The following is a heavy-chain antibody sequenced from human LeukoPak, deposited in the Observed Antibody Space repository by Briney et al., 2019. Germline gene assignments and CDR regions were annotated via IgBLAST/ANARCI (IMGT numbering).Heavy chain of an antibody. CDR2: ISAYNGNT. D-gene: IGHD3-22*01. Sequence: ASVKVSCKASGGTFSSYAISWVRQAPGQGLEWMGWISAYNGNTNYAKKLQGRVTMTTDTSTSTAYMELRSLRSDDTAVYYCARENRNYYDSSGPVDWGQGTLVTVPS. J-gene: IGHJ4*02. V-gene: IGHV1-18*01. CDR3: ARENRNYYDSSGPVD. CDR1: GGTFSSYA.